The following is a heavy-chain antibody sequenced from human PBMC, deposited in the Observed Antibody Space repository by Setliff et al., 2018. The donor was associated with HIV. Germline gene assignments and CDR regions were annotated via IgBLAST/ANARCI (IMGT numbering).Heavy chain of an antibody. Sequence: HPGGSLRLSCAASGFTFSSYWMSWVRQAPGKGLEWVANIKYDGSEKYYVGSVKGRFTISRDNAKNSLYLQMNSLRAEDTAVYYCAKAGDYYDRTTFDSWGQGTLVTVSS. CDR2: IKYDGSEK. V-gene: IGHV3-7*01. J-gene: IGHJ4*02. CDR3: AKAGDYYDRTTFDS. CDR1: GFTFSSYW. D-gene: IGHD3-22*01.